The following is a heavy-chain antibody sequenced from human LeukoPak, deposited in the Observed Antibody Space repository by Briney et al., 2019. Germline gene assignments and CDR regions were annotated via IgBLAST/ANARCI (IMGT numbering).Heavy chain of an antibody. CDR2: INHSGST. CDR3: ARNYDSGHWHFDL. D-gene: IGHD3-16*01. J-gene: IGHJ2*01. Sequence: SETLSLTCAVYGASFSGYFWSWIRQPPGKELEWIGEINHSGSTNYNPSLKSRVTISLDTSKNQFSLKVTSVTAADTAVYYCARNYDSGHWHFDLWGRGTLLTVSS. CDR1: GASFSGYF. V-gene: IGHV4-34*01.